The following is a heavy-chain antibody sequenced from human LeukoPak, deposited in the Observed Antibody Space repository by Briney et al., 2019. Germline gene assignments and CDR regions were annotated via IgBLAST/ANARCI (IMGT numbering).Heavy chain of an antibody. J-gene: IGHJ4*02. CDR3: ARTTGNYGYYFDY. V-gene: IGHV4-61*01. CDR1: GGSISSGSYY. D-gene: IGHD1-7*01. CDR2: IYYRGST. Sequence: PSETLSLTCTVSGGSISSGSYYWSWIRQTPGKGLEWIGYIYYRGSTNYNPSLKSRVTISVDTPKNQFSLNLSSVTAADTAIYYCARTTGNYGYYFDYWGQGAQVTVSS.